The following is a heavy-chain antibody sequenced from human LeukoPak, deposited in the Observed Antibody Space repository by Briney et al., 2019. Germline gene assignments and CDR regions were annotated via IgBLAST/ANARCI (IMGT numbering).Heavy chain of an antibody. V-gene: IGHV3-23*01. CDR2: ISASGGST. Sequence: GGSLRLSCAASGFTFSSSGMSWVRQAAGEGLEWVSSISASGGSTYYADSVKGRFTISRDNAKNTLYLQMHSLRAEDTALYYCAKRAPYYFDFWGQGTLVTVSS. J-gene: IGHJ4*02. CDR3: AKRAPYYFDF. CDR1: GFTFSSSG.